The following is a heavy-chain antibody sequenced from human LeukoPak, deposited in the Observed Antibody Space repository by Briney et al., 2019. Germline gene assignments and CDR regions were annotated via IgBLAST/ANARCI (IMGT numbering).Heavy chain of an antibody. CDR1: GYTFTSYG. CDR2: ISAYNGNT. D-gene: IGHD5-12*01. J-gene: IGHJ4*02. V-gene: IGHV1-18*01. CDR3: ARQRGWLRTLDHIDY. Sequence: GASVKVSCKASGYTFTSYGISWVRQAPGQGLEWMGWISAYNGNTNYAQKLQGRVTMTTDTSTSQAYMKLSSLTSDDTAVYYCARQRGWLRTLDHIDYWGQGTLVTVSS.